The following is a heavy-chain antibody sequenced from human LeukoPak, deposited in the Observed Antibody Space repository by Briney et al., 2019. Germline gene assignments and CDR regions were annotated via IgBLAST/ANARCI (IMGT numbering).Heavy chain of an antibody. CDR1: GFTFSSYG. CDR3: ARGTSRTSPLSGYYRGYFDY. D-gene: IGHD3-3*01. J-gene: IGHJ4*02. V-gene: IGHV3-30*03. Sequence: GGSLRLSCAASGFTFSSYGMHWVRQAPGKGLEWVAVISYDGSNKYYADSVKGRFTISRDNSKNVLYLQMNSLRAADTAVYYCARGTSRTSPLSGYYRGYFDYWGQGTLVTVSS. CDR2: ISYDGSNK.